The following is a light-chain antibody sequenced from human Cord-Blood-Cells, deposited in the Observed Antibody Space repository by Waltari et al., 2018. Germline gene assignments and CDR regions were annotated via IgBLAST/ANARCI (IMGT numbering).Light chain of an antibody. J-gene: IGKJ1*01. Sequence: EIVMTQSPATLSVSPGERATLSCRASQSVSSNLAWYQQQPGQAPRLLIYGASTRATGSPARFSGSGSGTEFTLTISSRQSEDFAVYYCQQYNNWPTWTFGQGTKVEIK. CDR1: QSVSSN. V-gene: IGKV3-15*01. CDR3: QQYNNWPTWT. CDR2: GAS.